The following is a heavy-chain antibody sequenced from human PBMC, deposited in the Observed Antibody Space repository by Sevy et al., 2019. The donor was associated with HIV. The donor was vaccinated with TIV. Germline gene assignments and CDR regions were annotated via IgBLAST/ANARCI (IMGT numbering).Heavy chain of an antibody. CDR3: AGGPDYYYYMDV. CDR1: GYTFTNYY. J-gene: IGHJ6*03. Sequence: ASVKVSCKASGYTFTNYYMHWVRQAHGQGLEWMGIINPSGGGTNYAQNFQGRITMTRDTSTSIVYMELSSLRSEDTAVYYCAGGPDYYYYMDVWGKGTTVTVSS. V-gene: IGHV1-46*01. CDR2: INPSGGGT.